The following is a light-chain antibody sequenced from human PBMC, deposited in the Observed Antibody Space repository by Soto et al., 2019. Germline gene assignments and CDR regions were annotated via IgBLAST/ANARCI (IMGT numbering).Light chain of an antibody. Sequence: VLTQPASVSESPGQSITISCTGTSSDVGGYNYVSWYQQHPGKAPKLMIYDVSNRPSGVSNRFSGSKSGNTASLTISGLQAEDEADYYCSSYTSSSTPLVFGTGTKVTVL. CDR3: SSYTSSSTPLV. CDR2: DVS. V-gene: IGLV2-14*01. J-gene: IGLJ1*01. CDR1: SSDVGGYNY.